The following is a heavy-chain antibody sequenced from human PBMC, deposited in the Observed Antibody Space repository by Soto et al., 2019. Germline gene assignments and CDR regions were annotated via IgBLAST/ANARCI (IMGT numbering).Heavy chain of an antibody. Sequence: GGSLRLSCAASGFTFVSYGMNWVRQAPGKGLEWVSYISGDSGTTYYADSVKGRFTVSRDNAKNSLYLQMNSLRAEDTAVYYCARAKHNWNAESDYWGQGTLVTVSS. CDR3: ARAKHNWNAESDY. D-gene: IGHD1-1*01. CDR2: ISGDSGTT. V-gene: IGHV3-48*01. CDR1: GFTFVSYG. J-gene: IGHJ4*02.